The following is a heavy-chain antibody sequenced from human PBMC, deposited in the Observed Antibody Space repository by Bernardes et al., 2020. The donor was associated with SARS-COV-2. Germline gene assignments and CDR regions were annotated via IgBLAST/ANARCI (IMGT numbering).Heavy chain of an antibody. CDR3: VRDFGGNSDY. CDR1: GFSVRAYW. D-gene: IGHD2-21*01. CDR2: INEDGRVI. J-gene: IGHJ4*02. V-gene: IGHV3-74*01. Sequence: GGSLRLSCAASGFSVRAYWMHWVRQVPGEGLVWVARINEDGRVINHADSVRGRFTIYRDIADNKLYLQMKSLRADDTAVYYCVRDFGGNSDYWGKGTLVTVSS.